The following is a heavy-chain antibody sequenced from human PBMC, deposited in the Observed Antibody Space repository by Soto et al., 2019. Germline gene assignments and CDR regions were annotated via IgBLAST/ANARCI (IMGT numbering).Heavy chain of an antibody. J-gene: IGHJ5*02. CDR3: ARCILYYDSSGPKAWFDP. V-gene: IGHV4-61*05. Sequence: SETLSLTCTVSGGSISSNIYYWGWIRQPPGKGLEWIGYIYYSGSTYYNPSLKSRVTISVDTSKNQFSLKLSSVTAADTAVYYCARCILYYDSSGPKAWFDPWGQGTLVTVSS. D-gene: IGHD3-22*01. CDR1: GGSISSNIYY. CDR2: IYYSGST.